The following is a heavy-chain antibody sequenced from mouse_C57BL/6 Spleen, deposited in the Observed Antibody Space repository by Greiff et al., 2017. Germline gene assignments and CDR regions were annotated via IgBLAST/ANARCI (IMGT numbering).Heavy chain of an antibody. CDR1: GYAFTNYL. CDR3: ARNGDYYGSSWGDY. D-gene: IGHD1-1*01. J-gene: IGHJ2*01. V-gene: IGHV1-54*01. CDR2: INPGSGGT. Sequence: QVQLQQSGAELVRPGTSVKVSCKASGYAFTNYLIEWVKQRPGQGLEWIGVINPGSGGTNYNEKFKGKATLTADKSSSTAYMQLSSLTSEDSAVYFSARNGDYYGSSWGDYWGQGTTLTVSS.